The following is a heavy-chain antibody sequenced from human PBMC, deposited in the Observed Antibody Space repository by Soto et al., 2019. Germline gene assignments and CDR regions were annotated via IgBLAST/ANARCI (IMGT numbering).Heavy chain of an antibody. Sequence: PGGSLRLSCAASGFAFSSYAMSWVRQAPGKGLEWVSAISGSGGSTYYADSVKGRFTISRDNSKNTLYLQMNSLRAEDTAVYYCAKDTRIAAAYLPKRRYFDYWGQGTLVTVSS. CDR3: AKDTRIAAAYLPKRRYFDY. D-gene: IGHD6-13*01. J-gene: IGHJ4*02. V-gene: IGHV3-23*01. CDR2: ISGSGGST. CDR1: GFAFSSYA.